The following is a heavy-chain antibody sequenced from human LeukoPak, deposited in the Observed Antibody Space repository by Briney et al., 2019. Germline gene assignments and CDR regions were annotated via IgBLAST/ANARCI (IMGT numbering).Heavy chain of an antibody. CDR1: GFTFSSYS. CDR3: AKDLEVGGAFDP. Sequence: GSLRLSCAASGFTFSSYSMNWVRQAPGKGLEWVSSISSTSTYISYADSVKGRFTISRDNAKNSLYLQMNSLRAEDTAVYYCAKDLEVGGAFDPWGQGTLVTVSS. V-gene: IGHV3-21*01. D-gene: IGHD3-10*01. J-gene: IGHJ5*02. CDR2: ISSTSTYI.